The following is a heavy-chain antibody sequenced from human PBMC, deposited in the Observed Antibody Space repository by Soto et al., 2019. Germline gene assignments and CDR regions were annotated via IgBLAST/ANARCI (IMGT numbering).Heavy chain of an antibody. CDR2: MNPGSGDT. Sequence: ASVKVSCKASGGTLSSYAISWVRQATGQGLEWMGWMNPGSGDTGYAQKFQGRVTMTRDISIATAYIELSSLRSDDTAIYYCARMETFGSLNWFDPWGKGTLVTVYS. J-gene: IGHJ5*02. CDR1: GGTLSSYA. CDR3: ARMETFGSLNWFDP. D-gene: IGHD3-16*01. V-gene: IGHV1-8*02.